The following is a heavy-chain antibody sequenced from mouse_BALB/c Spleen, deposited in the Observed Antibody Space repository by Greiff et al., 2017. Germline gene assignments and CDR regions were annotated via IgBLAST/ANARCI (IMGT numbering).Heavy chain of an antibody. CDR3: TRYDDYDGFDY. V-gene: IGHV1-15*01. Sequence: VQLQQSGAELVRPGASVTLSCKASGYTFTDYEMHWVKQTPVHGLEWIGAIDPETGGTAYNQKFKGKATLTADKSSSTAYMELRSLTSEDSAVYYCTRYDDYDGFDYWGQGTTLTVSS. CDR1: GYTFTDYE. CDR2: IDPETGGT. D-gene: IGHD2-4*01. J-gene: IGHJ2*01.